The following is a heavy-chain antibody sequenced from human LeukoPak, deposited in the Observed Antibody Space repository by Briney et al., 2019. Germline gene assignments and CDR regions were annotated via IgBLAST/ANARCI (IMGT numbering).Heavy chain of an antibody. J-gene: IGHJ4*02. V-gene: IGHV4-34*01. D-gene: IGHD3-22*01. CDR3: ARDYYDSSGYYYDFDY. CDR2: INHSGST. CDR1: GGSFSGYY. Sequence: SETLSLTCAVYGGSFSGYYWSWIRQPPGKGLEWIGEINHSGSTNYNPSLKSRATISVDTSKNQFSLKLSSVTAADTAVYYCARDYYDSSGYYYDFDYWGQGTLVTVSS.